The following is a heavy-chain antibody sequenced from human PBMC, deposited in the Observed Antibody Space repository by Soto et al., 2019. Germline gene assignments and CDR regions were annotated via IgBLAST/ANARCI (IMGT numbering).Heavy chain of an antibody. D-gene: IGHD3-22*01. CDR2: IKSKTDGGTT. J-gene: IGHJ4*02. Sequence: GGSLRLSCAASGFTFSNAWMSWVRQAPGKGLEWVGRIKSKTDGGTTDYAAPVKGRFTISRDDSKNTLYLQMNSLKTEDTAVYYCTTDLYYDSSDEDSFDFWGRGTLVTVSS. V-gene: IGHV3-15*01. CDR1: GFTFSNAW. CDR3: TTDLYYDSSDEDSFDF.